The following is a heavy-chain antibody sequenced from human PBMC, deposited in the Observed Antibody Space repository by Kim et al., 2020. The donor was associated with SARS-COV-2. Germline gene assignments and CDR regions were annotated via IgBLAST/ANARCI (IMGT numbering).Heavy chain of an antibody. J-gene: IGHJ4*02. Sequence: LKSRVTIAVDSSKNQFALKLSSVTAADTAVYYCAPELRFLEWSTSYYFDYWGQGTLVTVSS. D-gene: IGHD3-3*01. V-gene: IGHV4-39*01. CDR3: APELRFLEWSTSYYFDY.